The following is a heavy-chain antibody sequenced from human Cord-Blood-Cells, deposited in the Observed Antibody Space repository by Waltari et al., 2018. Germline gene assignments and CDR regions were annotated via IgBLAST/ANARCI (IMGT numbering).Heavy chain of an antibody. Sequence: QVQLVQSGAAVKKPGASVQVSCKASGYTFTGYYMHWVRQAPGQGLEWMGWINPNSGGTNYAQRFQGWVTMTRDTSISTAYMELSRLRSDDTAVYYCARSGGMVQGVIIRDPFDYWGQGTLVTVSS. J-gene: IGHJ4*02. CDR2: INPNSGGT. V-gene: IGHV1-2*04. CDR3: ARSGGMVQGVIIRDPFDY. CDR1: GYTFTGYY. D-gene: IGHD3-10*01.